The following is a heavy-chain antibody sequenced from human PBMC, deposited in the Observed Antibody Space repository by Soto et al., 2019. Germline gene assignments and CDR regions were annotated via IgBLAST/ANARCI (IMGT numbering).Heavy chain of an antibody. CDR1: GGSFSGYY. Sequence: SEPLSLTCAVYGGSFSGYYWSWIRQPPGKGLEWIGEINHSGSTNYNPSLKSRVTISVDTSKNQFSLKLSSVTAADTAVYYCARGDMAQNYYGSGSYPPWGQGTLVTVS. CDR2: INHSGST. V-gene: IGHV4-34*01. D-gene: IGHD3-10*01. CDR3: ARGDMAQNYYGSGSYPP. J-gene: IGHJ5*02.